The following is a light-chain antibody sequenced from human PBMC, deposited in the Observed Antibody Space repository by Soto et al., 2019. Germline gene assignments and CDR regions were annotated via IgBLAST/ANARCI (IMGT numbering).Light chain of an antibody. J-gene: IGLJ3*02. V-gene: IGLV1-40*01. CDR3: QSYDSSLGGSKGV. CDR1: SSDIGAGYD. CDR2: GNI. Sequence: QSVLTQPPSMSGAPGQRVTISCTGSSSDIGAGYDVHWYQQFPGTAPKLLIYGNINRPSGVPDRFSGPKSGTSASLAITGLQAEDEADYYCQSYDSSLGGSKGVFGGGTKLTVL.